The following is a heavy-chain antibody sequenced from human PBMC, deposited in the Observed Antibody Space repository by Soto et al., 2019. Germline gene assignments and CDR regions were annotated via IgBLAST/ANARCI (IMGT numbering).Heavy chain of an antibody. CDR3: AKDLWSGYLSHDP. J-gene: IGHJ5*02. CDR2: ISGSGGRT. V-gene: IGHV3-23*01. Sequence: GGSLRLSCAASGFTFSSYAMNWVRQAPGKGLEWVSAISGSGGRTYYADSVKGRFTISRDNSKNTLYLQMNSLRAEDTAVYYCAKDLWSGYLSHDPWGQGTLVTVSS. D-gene: IGHD3-3*01. CDR1: GFTFSSYA.